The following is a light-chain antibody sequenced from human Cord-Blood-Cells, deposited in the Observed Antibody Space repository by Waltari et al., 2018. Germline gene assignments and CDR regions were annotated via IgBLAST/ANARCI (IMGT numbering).Light chain of an antibody. Sequence: EIVMTQSPATLSVPPGERVTLSCRASQSVSTTLAWYQHKPGQAPRPLIYGASTRATGIPARFSGSVSGTEFTLTFSSLLSEDFAVYYGQQYNNWPPLYTFGQGTKLEIK. CDR2: GAS. V-gene: IGKV3-15*01. CDR3: QQYNNWPPLYT. J-gene: IGKJ2*01. CDR1: QSVSTT.